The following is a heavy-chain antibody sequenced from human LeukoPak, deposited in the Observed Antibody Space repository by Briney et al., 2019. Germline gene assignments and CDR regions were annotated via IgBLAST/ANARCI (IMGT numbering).Heavy chain of an antibody. Sequence: SETLSLTCAVYGGSFSGYYWSWIRQPPGKGLEWIGEINHSGSTNYNPSLKSRVTISVDTSKNQFSLKLSSVTAADTAVYYCARGIVNYYDSSGNSYGMDVWGQGTTITVSS. V-gene: IGHV4-34*01. CDR2: INHSGST. D-gene: IGHD3-22*01. CDR1: GGSFSGYY. J-gene: IGHJ6*02. CDR3: ARGIVNYYDSSGNSYGMDV.